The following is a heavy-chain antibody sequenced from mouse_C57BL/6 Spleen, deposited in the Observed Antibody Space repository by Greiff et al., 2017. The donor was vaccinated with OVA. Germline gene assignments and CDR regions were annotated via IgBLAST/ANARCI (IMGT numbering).Heavy chain of an antibody. Sequence: EVHLVESGGGLVKPGGSLKLSCAASGFTFSDYGMHWVRQAPEKGLEWVAYISSGSSTIYYADTVKGRFTISRDNAKNTLFLQMTSLRSEDTAMYYCARMGDGYYYAMDYWGQGTSVTVSS. V-gene: IGHV5-17*01. CDR3: ARMGDGYYYAMDY. CDR1: GFTFSDYG. J-gene: IGHJ4*01. D-gene: IGHD2-3*01. CDR2: ISSGSSTI.